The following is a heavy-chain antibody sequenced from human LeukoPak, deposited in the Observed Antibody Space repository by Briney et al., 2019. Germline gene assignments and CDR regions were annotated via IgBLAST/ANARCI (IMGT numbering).Heavy chain of an antibody. J-gene: IGHJ5*02. Sequence: GASVKVSCKASGYTFTGYYMHWVRQAPGQGLEWMGGIIPIFGTANYAQKFQGRVTITADESTSTAYMELSSLRSEDTAVYYCAREGASGWSPKLWPFDPWGQGTLVTVPS. CDR2: IIPIFGTA. CDR1: GYTFTGYY. V-gene: IGHV1-69*13. D-gene: IGHD6-19*01. CDR3: AREGASGWSPKLWPFDP.